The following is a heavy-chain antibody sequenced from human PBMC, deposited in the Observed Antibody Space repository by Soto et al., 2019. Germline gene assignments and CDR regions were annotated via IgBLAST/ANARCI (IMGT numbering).Heavy chain of an antibody. CDR2: ISYDGSNK. Sequence: GGSLRLSCAASGFTFSSYGMHWVRQAPGKGLEWVAVISYDGSNKYYADSVKGRFTISRDNSKNTLYLQMNSLRAEDTAVYYCAKAYCYDSSGQKPYYYYYGMDVWGQGTTVTVSS. CDR3: AKAYCYDSSGQKPYYYYYGMDV. V-gene: IGHV3-30*18. CDR1: GFTFSSYG. D-gene: IGHD3-22*01. J-gene: IGHJ6*02.